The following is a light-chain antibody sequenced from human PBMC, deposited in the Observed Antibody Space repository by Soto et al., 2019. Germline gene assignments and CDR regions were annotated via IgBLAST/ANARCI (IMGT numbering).Light chain of an antibody. Sequence: MVSPRGQRTLPGGTGEIATPSCMSTQSVTTFLAWYQQKPGQVPRLLIYGASTRATGIPARFSGSGSGTDFTLTISRLEPEDFAVYYCQQDGSSPRTVGQGTKVDIK. J-gene: IGKJ1*01. CDR1: QSVTTF. V-gene: IGKV3-20*01. CDR3: QQDGSSPRT. CDR2: GAS.